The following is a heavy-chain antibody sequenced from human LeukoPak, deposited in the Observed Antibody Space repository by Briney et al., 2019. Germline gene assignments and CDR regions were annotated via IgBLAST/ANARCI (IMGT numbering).Heavy chain of an antibody. J-gene: IGHJ4*02. Sequence: GGFLRLSCAASGFTFSSYAMGWVRQAPGKGLEWVSGISGSGGSTYYADSVKGRFTISRDNSKNTLYLQMNSLRAEDTAVYYCAKGGGNTPFDYWGQGTLVTVSS. V-gene: IGHV3-23*01. CDR1: GFTFSSYA. CDR3: AKGGGNTPFDY. D-gene: IGHD2-15*01. CDR2: ISGSGGST.